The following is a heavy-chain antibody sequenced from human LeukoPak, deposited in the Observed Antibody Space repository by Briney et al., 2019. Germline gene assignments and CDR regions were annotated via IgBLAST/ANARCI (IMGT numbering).Heavy chain of an antibody. V-gene: IGHV3-23*01. D-gene: IGHD3-22*01. CDR2: ISGSGMLT. J-gene: IGHJ3*01. CDR3: AKYYYDSGGRGNDAFDV. CDR1: GFSFGSYA. Sequence: GGSLRLSCATSGFSFGSYAMSWVRQAPGKGLEWVSSISGSGMLTYYADSVRGRFTISRDNSKNTLYQQMSSLRAEDTATFYCAKYYYDSGGRGNDAFDVWGQGTLVTVSS.